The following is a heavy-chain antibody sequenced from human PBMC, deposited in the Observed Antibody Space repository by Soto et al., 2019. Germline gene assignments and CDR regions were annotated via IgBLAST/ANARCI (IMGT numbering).Heavy chain of an antibody. CDR3: ARATAAAVDY. D-gene: IGHD6-13*01. CDR1: GFTFSSYA. J-gene: IGHJ4*02. CDR2: ISYDGSNE. Sequence: QVQLVESGGGVVQPGRSLRLSCAASGFTFSSYAIHWVRQAPGKGLEWVAVISYDGSNEYYADSVKGRFTISRDNSKDTLYLQMNSLIVEDTAVYYCARATAAAVDYWGQGTLVTVSS. V-gene: IGHV3-30-3*01.